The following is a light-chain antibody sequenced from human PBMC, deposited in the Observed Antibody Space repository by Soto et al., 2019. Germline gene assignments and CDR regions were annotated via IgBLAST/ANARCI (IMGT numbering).Light chain of an antibody. J-gene: IGKJ1*01. CDR2: GAS. Sequence: EIVLTHSPGTLALSPGERATLSCRASQSVSNNYLAWYQQKPGQAPRLLNYGASNRATGIPDRFSGSGSGTDFTLTISRLEPEDFAVYYCQQYGSSGTCGQGTKVDIK. CDR1: QSVSNNY. V-gene: IGKV3-20*01. CDR3: QQYGSSGT.